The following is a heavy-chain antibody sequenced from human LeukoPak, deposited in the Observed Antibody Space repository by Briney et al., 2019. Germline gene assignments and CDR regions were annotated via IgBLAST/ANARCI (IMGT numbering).Heavy chain of an antibody. Sequence: PSETLSLTCTVSGGSISSSSYYWGWIRQPPGKGLEWIGSIYYSGSTYYNPSLKSRVTISVDTSKNQFSLKLSSVTAADMAVYYCARGGVRSSGYYYWNWFDPWGQGTLVTVSS. D-gene: IGHD3-22*01. CDR2: IYYSGST. J-gene: IGHJ5*02. V-gene: IGHV4-39*07. CDR3: ARGGVRSSGYYYWNWFDP. CDR1: GGSISSSSYY.